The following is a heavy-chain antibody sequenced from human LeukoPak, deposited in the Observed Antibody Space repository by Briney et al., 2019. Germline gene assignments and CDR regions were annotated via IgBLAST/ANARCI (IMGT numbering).Heavy chain of an antibody. J-gene: IGHJ4*02. V-gene: IGHV3-23*01. CDR3: ARDPGYDSSGYWGY. CDR2: ISGSGGST. D-gene: IGHD3-22*01. CDR1: GFTFSSYA. Sequence: EPGGSLRLSCAASGFTFSSYAMSWVRQAPGKGLEWVSAISGSGGSTYYADSVKGRLTISRDNSKNTLFLQMNSLRADDTAVYYCARDPGYDSSGYWGYWGQGTLVTVSS.